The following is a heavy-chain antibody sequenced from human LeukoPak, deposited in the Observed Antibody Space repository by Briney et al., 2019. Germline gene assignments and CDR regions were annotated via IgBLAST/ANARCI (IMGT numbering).Heavy chain of an antibody. J-gene: IGHJ4*02. V-gene: IGHV3-66*01. CDR1: GFTVSSNY. D-gene: IGHD3-10*01. CDR3: ARDYYGQLDY. CDR2: IYSGGST. Sequence: GGSLRLSCAASGFTVSSNYMSWVRQAPGKGLEWASVIYSGGSTYYADSVKGRFTISRDNSKNTLYLQMNSLRAEDTAVYYCARDYYGQLDYWGQGTLVTVSS.